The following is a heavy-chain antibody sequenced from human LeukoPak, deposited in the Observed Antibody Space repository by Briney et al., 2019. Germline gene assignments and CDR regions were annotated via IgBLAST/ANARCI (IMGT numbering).Heavy chain of an antibody. CDR3: ARDRPATMVRGARPYYYYGMDV. Sequence: ASVKVSCKASGYTFTGYYMHWVRQAPGQGLEWMGWINPNSGGTNYAQKFQGRVTMTRDTSISTAYMELSRLRSDDTAVYYCARDRPATMVRGARPYYYYGMDVWGQGTTVTVSS. CDR1: GYTFTGYY. V-gene: IGHV1-2*02. D-gene: IGHD3-10*01. J-gene: IGHJ6*02. CDR2: INPNSGGT.